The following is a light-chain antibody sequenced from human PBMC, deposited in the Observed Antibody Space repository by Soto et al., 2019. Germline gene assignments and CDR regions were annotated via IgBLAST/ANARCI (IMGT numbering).Light chain of an antibody. V-gene: IGLV1-51*01. Sequence: QSVLTQPPSVSAAPGQKVTISCSGSSSNIGNNYVSWYQQLPGTAPKLLIYDNDYRPSGIPDRFSGSQSGTSATLGITGLQTGDEADYYCGTWDSSLSVVVFGGGTKLTVL. CDR1: SSNIGNNY. CDR2: DND. CDR3: GTWDSSLSVVV. J-gene: IGLJ2*01.